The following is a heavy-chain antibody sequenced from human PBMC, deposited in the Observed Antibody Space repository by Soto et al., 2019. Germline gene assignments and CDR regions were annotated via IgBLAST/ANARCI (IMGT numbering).Heavy chain of an antibody. V-gene: IGHV3-7*01. J-gene: IGHJ6*03. Sequence: GGSLRLSCAASGFTFSSYWMSWVRQAPGKGLEWVANIKQDGSEKYYVDSVKGRFTISRDNAKNSLYLQMYSLRAEDTAVYYCARAIAGNYEDYYYYMDVWGKGTTVTVSS. CDR1: GFTFSSYW. CDR2: IKQDGSEK. CDR3: ARAIAGNYEDYYYYMDV. D-gene: IGHD1-7*01.